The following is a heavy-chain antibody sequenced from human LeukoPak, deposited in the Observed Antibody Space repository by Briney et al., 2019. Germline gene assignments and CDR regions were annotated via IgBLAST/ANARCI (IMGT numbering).Heavy chain of an antibody. D-gene: IGHD5-18*01. J-gene: IGHJ3*02. CDR2: IRYDGSNK. CDR3: AKEVSASGYSYDLGAFDI. CDR1: GFTFSSYG. V-gene: IGHV3-30*02. Sequence: PGGSLRLSCAASGFTFSSYGMHWVRQAPGKGLEWVAFIRYDGSNKYYADSVKGRFTISRDNSKNTLYLQMNSLRAEDTAVYYCAKEVSASGYSYDLGAFDIWGQGTMVTVSS.